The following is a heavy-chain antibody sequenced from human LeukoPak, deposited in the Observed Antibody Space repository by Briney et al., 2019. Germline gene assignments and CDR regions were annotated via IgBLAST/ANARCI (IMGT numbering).Heavy chain of an antibody. CDR1: GYSFTSSG. Sequence: ASVTVSCKTSGYSFTSSGITWVRQAPGQGLEWMGWINTYNGFSKYARKLQGRVTMTADTSKSTAYMELSSLSSDDTAVYYCAKNTTGGYSDYWGQGTLVTVSS. J-gene: IGHJ4*02. D-gene: IGHD1-1*01. CDR2: INTYNGFS. CDR3: AKNTTGGYSDY. V-gene: IGHV1-18*01.